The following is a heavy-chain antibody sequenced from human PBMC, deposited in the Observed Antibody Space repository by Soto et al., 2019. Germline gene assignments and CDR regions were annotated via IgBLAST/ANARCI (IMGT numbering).Heavy chain of an antibody. V-gene: IGHV4-61*01. Sequence: PSETLSLTCTVSGGSVSSGSYYWSWIRQPPGKGLEWIGYIYYSGSTNYNHSLKSRVTISVDTSKNQFSLKLSSVTAADTAVYYCARATRKLTYYYDSSGYYYGYWGQGTLVTVSS. CDR2: IYYSGST. J-gene: IGHJ4*02. D-gene: IGHD3-22*01. CDR1: GGSVSSGSYY. CDR3: ARATRKLTYYYDSSGYYYGY.